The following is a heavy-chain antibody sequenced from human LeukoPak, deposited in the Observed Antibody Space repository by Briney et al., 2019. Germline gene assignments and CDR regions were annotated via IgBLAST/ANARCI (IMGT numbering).Heavy chain of an antibody. V-gene: IGHV1-18*01. CDR3: ARTNWNDNSNFDY. CDR1: GYTFTSYG. J-gene: IGHJ4*02. Sequence: ASVKVSCKASGYTFTSYGISGVRQAPGQGLEWMGWISADKGNTNYAQNLQGRVTMTTDTSTSTAYMELRSLRSDDTAVYYCARTNWNDNSNFDYWGQGTLVTVSS. CDR2: ISADKGNT. D-gene: IGHD1-1*01.